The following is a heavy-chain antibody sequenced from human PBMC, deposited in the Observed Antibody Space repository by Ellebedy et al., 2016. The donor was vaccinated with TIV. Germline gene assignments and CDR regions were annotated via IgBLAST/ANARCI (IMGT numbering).Heavy chain of an antibody. J-gene: IGHJ5*02. Sequence: GESLKISXKGSGYSFTSYWIGWVRQMPGKGLEWMGIIYPGDSDTRYSPSFQGQVTISADKSISTAYLQWSSLKASDTAMYYCARLWLSYGVLANWFDPWGQGTLVTVSS. CDR1: GYSFTSYW. V-gene: IGHV5-51*01. CDR2: IYPGDSDT. D-gene: IGHD4-17*01. CDR3: ARLWLSYGVLANWFDP.